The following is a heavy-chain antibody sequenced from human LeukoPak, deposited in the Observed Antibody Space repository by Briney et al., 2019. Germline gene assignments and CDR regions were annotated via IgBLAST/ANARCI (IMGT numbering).Heavy chain of an antibody. Sequence: QPGGSLRLSCAASGFTVSSNYMSWVRQAPGKGLEWVSVIYSGGSTYYADSVKGRFTISRDNSKNTLYLQMSSLRAEDTAVYYCARDPYSSSFDPWGQGTLVTVSS. CDR3: ARDPYSSSFDP. CDR2: IYSGGST. V-gene: IGHV3-66*02. J-gene: IGHJ5*02. D-gene: IGHD6-13*01. CDR1: GFTVSSNY.